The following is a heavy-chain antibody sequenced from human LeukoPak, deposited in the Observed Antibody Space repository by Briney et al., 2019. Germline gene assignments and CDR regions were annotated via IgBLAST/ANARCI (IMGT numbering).Heavy chain of an antibody. CDR1: GGSFSGYY. CDR3: ARSVSAYYYYYMDV. CDR2: INHSGST. J-gene: IGHJ6*03. D-gene: IGHD1-14*01. Sequence: KPSETLSLTCAVYGGSFSGYYWSWIRQPPGKGLERIGEINHSGSTNYNPSLKSRVTISVDTSKNQFSLKLSSVTAADTAVYYCARSVSAYYYYYMDVWGKGTTVTVSS. V-gene: IGHV4-34*01.